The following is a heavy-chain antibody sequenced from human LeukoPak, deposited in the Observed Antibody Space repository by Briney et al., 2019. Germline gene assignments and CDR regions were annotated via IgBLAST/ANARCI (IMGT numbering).Heavy chain of an antibody. CDR3: VRDFRSADY. Sequence: AGGSLRLSCAASGFTFSTYCMHWVRQAPGKGPMWVSRICPDGTVTNYADSVKARFIISRDNVRNTVYLQMNSLRVEDTAVYYCVRDFRSADYWGQGTLVTVSS. CDR1: GFTFSTYC. V-gene: IGHV3-74*01. J-gene: IGHJ4*02. CDR2: ICPDGTVT.